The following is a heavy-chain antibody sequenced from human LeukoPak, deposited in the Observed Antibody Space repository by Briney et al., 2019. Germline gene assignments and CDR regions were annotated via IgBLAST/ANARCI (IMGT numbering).Heavy chain of an antibody. Sequence: GGSLRLSCAASGFTFSSYWMSWVRQAPGKGLEWVANIKQDGSEKYYVDSVKGRFTISRDNAKNTLYLQMNSLRADDTAVYYCARRAGAYSHPYDYWGQGTLVTVSS. CDR3: ARRAGAYSHPYDY. CDR2: IKQDGSEK. V-gene: IGHV3-7*03. J-gene: IGHJ4*02. CDR1: GFTFSSYW. D-gene: IGHD4/OR15-4a*01.